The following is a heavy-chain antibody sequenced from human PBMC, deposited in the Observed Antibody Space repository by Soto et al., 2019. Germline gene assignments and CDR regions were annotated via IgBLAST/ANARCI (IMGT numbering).Heavy chain of an antibody. CDR3: AREGANVEMATTYGMDV. Sequence: SVKVSCKASGGTFSSYAISWVRQAPGQGLEWMGGIIPIFSTANYAQKFQGRVTITADESTSTAYMELSSLRSEDTAVYYCAREGANVEMATTYGMDVWGQGTTVTVSS. CDR2: IIPIFSTA. V-gene: IGHV1-69*13. J-gene: IGHJ6*02. D-gene: IGHD1-1*01. CDR1: GGTFSSYA.